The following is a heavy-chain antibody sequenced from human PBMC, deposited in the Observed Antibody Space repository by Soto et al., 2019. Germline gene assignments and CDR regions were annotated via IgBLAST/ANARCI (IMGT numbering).Heavy chain of an antibody. V-gene: IGHV3-23*01. CDR2: ISGRGGST. Sequence: EVQLLESGGGLVQPGGSLRLSCAASGFTFSSYAMSWVRQAPGKGLEWVSAISGRGGSTYYADSVKCRFTISRDNSKNTLYMQMNSLRAEDTAVYYCAKEGSSRGGAFNIWGQGTMVTVSS. J-gene: IGHJ3*02. D-gene: IGHD6-13*01. CDR3: AKEGSSRGGAFNI. CDR1: GFTFSSYA.